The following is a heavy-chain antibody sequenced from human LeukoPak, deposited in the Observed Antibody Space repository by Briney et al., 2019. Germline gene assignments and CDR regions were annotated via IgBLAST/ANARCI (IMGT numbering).Heavy chain of an antibody. Sequence: ASVKVSCKASGYTFTGYYIHWVRQAPGQGLEWMGWINPNSGGTNYAQKFQGRVTMTRDTSISTAYMELSRLRSDDTAVYYCAREDYGDLPYYYYGMDVWGQGTTVTVSS. CDR3: AREDYGDLPYYYYGMDV. CDR2: INPNSGGT. D-gene: IGHD4-17*01. J-gene: IGHJ6*02. CDR1: GYTFTGYY. V-gene: IGHV1-2*02.